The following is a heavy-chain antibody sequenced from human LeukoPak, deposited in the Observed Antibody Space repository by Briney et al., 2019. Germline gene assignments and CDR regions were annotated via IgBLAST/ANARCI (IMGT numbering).Heavy chain of an antibody. J-gene: IGHJ3*02. V-gene: IGHV3-21*01. CDR3: ARDLRYCSSASCSENGAFDI. CDR2: ISSSGSFI. D-gene: IGHD2-2*01. Sequence: PGGSLRLSCAASGFTFSSYSMNWVRQAPGEGLEWVSSISSSGSFIYYADSVKGRFTISRDNARNSLFLQMDSLRAEDTAVYYCARDLRYCSSASCSENGAFDIWGQGTMVTVSS. CDR1: GFTFSSYS.